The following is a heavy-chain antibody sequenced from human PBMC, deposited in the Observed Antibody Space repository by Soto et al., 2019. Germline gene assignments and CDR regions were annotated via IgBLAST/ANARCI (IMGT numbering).Heavy chain of an antibody. CDR3: ATSSWQQLVRFDY. V-gene: IGHV3-23*01. CDR1: GFTFSSYA. CDR2: ISGSGGST. J-gene: IGHJ4*02. Sequence: GGSLRLSCAASGFTFSSYAMSWVRQAPGKGLEWVSAISGSGGSTYYADSVKGRFTISGDNSKNTLYLQMNSLRAEDTAVYYCATSSWQQLVRFDYWGQGTLVTVSS. D-gene: IGHD6-13*01.